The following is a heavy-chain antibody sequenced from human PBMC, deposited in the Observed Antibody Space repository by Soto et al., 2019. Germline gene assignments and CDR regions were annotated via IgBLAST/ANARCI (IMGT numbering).Heavy chain of an antibody. CDR3: ARFLIADTYSWYFDL. CDR2: IYYSGST. D-gene: IGHD6-13*01. Sequence: SETLSLTCTVSGGSISSYYWSWIRQPPGKGLEWIGYIYYSGSTNYNPSLKSRVTISVDTSKNQFSLKLSSVTAADTAVYYCARFLIADTYSWYFDLWGRGTLVTVSS. V-gene: IGHV4-59*01. CDR1: GGSISSYY. J-gene: IGHJ2*01.